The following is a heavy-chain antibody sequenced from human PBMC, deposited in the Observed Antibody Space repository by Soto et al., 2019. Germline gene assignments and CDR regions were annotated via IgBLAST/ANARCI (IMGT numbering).Heavy chain of an antibody. CDR2: IKSKTDGGTV. V-gene: IGHV3-15*07. D-gene: IGHD6-6*01. CDR3: TTDSGVVARTASST. CDR1: GFNFNKAW. J-gene: IGHJ5*02. Sequence: PGGSLRLSCAASGFNFNKAWMNWVRQAPGKGLEWVGRIKSKTDGGTVDYAAPVKGRFTISRDDSKNTLFLQMNSLKSEDTAVYYCTTDSGVVARTASSTWGLGTLVTVSS.